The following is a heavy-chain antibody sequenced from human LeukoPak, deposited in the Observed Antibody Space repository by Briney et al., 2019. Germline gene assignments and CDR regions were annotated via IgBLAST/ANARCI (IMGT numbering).Heavy chain of an antibody. CDR2: ISSSSSSYI. CDR1: GFTFSSYS. D-gene: IGHD5-18*01. V-gene: IGHV3-21*01. J-gene: IGHJ4*02. CDR3: ASRTIGYSYALRGVGDY. Sequence: PGGSLRLSCAASGFTFSSYSMNWVRQAPGKGLEWVSSISSSSSSYIYYADSVKGRFTISRDNAKNSLYLQMNSLRAEGTAVYYCASRTIGYSYALRGVGDYWGQGTLVTVSS.